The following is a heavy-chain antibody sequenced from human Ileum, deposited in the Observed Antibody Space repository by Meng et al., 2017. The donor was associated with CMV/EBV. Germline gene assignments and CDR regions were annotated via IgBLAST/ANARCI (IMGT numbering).Heavy chain of an antibody. CDR3: VRQVVAASFDY. D-gene: IGHD2-15*01. V-gene: IGHV4-30-4*08. CDR2: IYYSGSP. CDR1: GGSITSGNYY. J-gene: IGHJ4*02. Sequence: VQLQESGPGLWKPSQTLSLTCTVSGGSITSGNYYWSWIRQPPGRGLEWIGYIYYSGSPYYKPSLKSRVTISLDTSKNQFSLNLRSVTATDSAVYYCVRQVVAASFDYWGQGALVTVSS.